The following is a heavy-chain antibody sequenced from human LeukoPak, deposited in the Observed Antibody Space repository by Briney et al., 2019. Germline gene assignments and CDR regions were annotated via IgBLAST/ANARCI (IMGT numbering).Heavy chain of an antibody. Sequence: GGSLRLSCVASGFIVSSSDMNRVRQAPGKGLERVSVIYSGGTTSYADSVKGRFTISRDNSKNTLYLQMNSLRAEDTAVYYCARDRRGYGGNFDYWGQGTLVTVSS. CDR2: IYSGGTT. J-gene: IGHJ4*02. D-gene: IGHD4-23*01. V-gene: IGHV3-66*01. CDR3: ARDRRGYGGNFDY. CDR1: GFIVSSSD.